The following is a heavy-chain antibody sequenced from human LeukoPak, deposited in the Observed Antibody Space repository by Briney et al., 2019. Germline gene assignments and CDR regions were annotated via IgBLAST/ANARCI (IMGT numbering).Heavy chain of an antibody. CDR3: GRKAGDCGGGSCYSIDY. J-gene: IGHJ4*02. Sequence: VASVKVSWKAFGGSFSSEAISWVRQAPGQGLEWMGGIIPIFGTANYAQKFQGRVTVTTDESTSTAYMEVSSLRSEDTAVYYCGRKAGDCGGGSCYSIDYWGQGTLVTVSS. CDR1: GGSFSSEA. CDR2: IIPIFGTA. D-gene: IGHD2-15*01. V-gene: IGHV1-69*05.